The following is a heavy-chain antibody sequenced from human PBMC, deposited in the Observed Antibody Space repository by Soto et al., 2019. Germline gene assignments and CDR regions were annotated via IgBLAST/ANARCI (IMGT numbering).Heavy chain of an antibody. Sequence: SQTLSLTCAISGDSVSSNSAAWNWIRQSPSRGLEWLGRTYYRSKWYNDYAVSVKSRITINPDTSKNQFSLQLNSVTPEDTAVYYCARVPSIAAAGYYYNGMDVWGQGTTVTVSS. CDR3: ARVPSIAAAGYYYNGMDV. CDR1: GDSVSSNSAA. J-gene: IGHJ6*02. V-gene: IGHV6-1*01. CDR2: TYYRSKWYN. D-gene: IGHD6-13*01.